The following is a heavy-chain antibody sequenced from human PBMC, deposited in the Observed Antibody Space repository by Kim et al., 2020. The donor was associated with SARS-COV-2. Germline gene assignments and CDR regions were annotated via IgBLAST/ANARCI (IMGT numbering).Heavy chain of an antibody. CDR1: GGTFSSYA. J-gene: IGHJ4*02. CDR3: AREAYGDYVRYFDY. CDR2: IIPIFGTA. Sequence: SVKVSCKASGGTFSSYAISWVRQAPGQGLEWMGGIIPIFGTANYAQKFQGRVTITADESTSTAYMELSSLRSEDTAVYYCAREAYGDYVRYFDYWGQGTLVTVSS. V-gene: IGHV1-69*13. D-gene: IGHD4-17*01.